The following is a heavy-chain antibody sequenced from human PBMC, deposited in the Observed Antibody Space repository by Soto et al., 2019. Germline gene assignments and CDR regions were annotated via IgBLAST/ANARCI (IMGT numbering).Heavy chain of an antibody. CDR3: ARADTADWYFDL. Sequence: QVQLVESGGGVVQPGRSLRLSCAASGFTFSSYGMHWVRQAPGKGLEWVAVIWYDGSNKYYADSVKGRFTISRDNSKNTLYLQMNSLRAEDTAVYYCARADTADWYFDLWGRGTLVAVSS. J-gene: IGHJ2*01. CDR2: IWYDGSNK. CDR1: GFTFSSYG. V-gene: IGHV3-33*01. D-gene: IGHD5-18*01.